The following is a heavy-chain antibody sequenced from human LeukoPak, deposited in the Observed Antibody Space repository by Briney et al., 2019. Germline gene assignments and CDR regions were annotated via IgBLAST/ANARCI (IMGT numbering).Heavy chain of an antibody. CDR2: INPNSGGT. Sequence: ASVKVCCKASGYTFTGYYMHWVRQAPGQGLEWMGWINPNSGGTNYAQKFQGRVTMTRATSITTAYMELSRLRSDDTAVYYCARGTHYYGSGSYVYWFDPWGQGTLVTVSS. J-gene: IGHJ5*02. V-gene: IGHV1-2*02. CDR1: GYTFTGYY. CDR3: ARGTHYYGSGSYVYWFDP. D-gene: IGHD3-10*01.